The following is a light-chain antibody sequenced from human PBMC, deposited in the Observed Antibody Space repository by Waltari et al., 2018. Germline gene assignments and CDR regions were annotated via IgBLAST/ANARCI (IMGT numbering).Light chain of an antibody. V-gene: IGKV4-1*01. Sequence: DIVMTQSPDYLAVYQGERATINCKSSQSVLYRSINRRLLGWYQKKPGQAPRLLIYWASTRERGVPDRFSGSGSGTDFTLTIDNLQADDVAVYYCQQYLTSPYTFGQGTKLEIK. CDR2: WAS. CDR3: QQYLTSPYT. J-gene: IGKJ2*01. CDR1: QSVLYRSINRRL.